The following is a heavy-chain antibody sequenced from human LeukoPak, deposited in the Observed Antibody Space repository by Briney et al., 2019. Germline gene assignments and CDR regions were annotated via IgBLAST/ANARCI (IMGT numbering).Heavy chain of an antibody. D-gene: IGHD3-22*01. Sequence: SETLSLTCTVSGGSISSYYWSWIRQPAGKGLEWIGYIYYSGSTNYNPSLKSRVTISVDTSKNQFSLKLSSVTAADTAEYYCARQGMIARWYFDLWGRGTLVTVSS. CDR2: IYYSGST. CDR1: GGSISSYY. V-gene: IGHV4-59*08. J-gene: IGHJ2*01. CDR3: ARQGMIARWYFDL.